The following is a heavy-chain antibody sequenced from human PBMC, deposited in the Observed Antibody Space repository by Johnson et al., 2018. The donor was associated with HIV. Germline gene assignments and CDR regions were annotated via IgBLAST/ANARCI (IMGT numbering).Heavy chain of an antibody. J-gene: IGHJ3*02. CDR1: GFTFSNYA. CDR3: ARDQYDRGYSAFEI. Sequence: QMLLVESGGGVVQPGRSLRLSCAASGFTFSNYAVHWVRQAPGKGLEWVAVMSSDGFNKYYADSVKGRFTVSRDNSKNTLYLLMNSLGPEDTAVYYCARDQYDRGYSAFEIWGQGTMVTVSS. D-gene: IGHD5-12*01. V-gene: IGHV3-30-3*01. CDR2: MSSDGFNK.